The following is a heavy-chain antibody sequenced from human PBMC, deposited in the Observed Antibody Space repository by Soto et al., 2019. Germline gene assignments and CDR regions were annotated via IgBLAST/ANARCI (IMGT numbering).Heavy chain of an antibody. CDR3: FICLRYGGYRVLHSCPARLVSDL. Sequence: PGGSLRLCCAASGFTFDDYAMHWVRQAPGKGLEWVSGISWNSGSIGYADSVKGRFTISRDNAKNSLYLQMNSLRAEDTALYYCFICLRYGGYRVLHSCPARLVSDL. CDR1: GFTFDDYA. D-gene: IGHD3-9*01. V-gene: IGHV3-9*01. J-gene: IGHJ2*01. CDR2: ISWNSGSI.